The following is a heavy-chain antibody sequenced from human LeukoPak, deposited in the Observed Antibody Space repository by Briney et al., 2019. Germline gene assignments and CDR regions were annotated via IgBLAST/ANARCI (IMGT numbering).Heavy chain of an antibody. Sequence: GGSLRLSCAASGFTFHDYAIHWVRQAPGKGLEWVSGISWNGAVVTYADSVKGRFTISRDNAKNSLYLQMNSLRAEDTAVYYCARDLIRVITMVRGVITPQLLDYWGQGTLVTVSS. V-gene: IGHV3-9*01. CDR2: ISWNGAVV. D-gene: IGHD3-10*01. CDR1: GFTFHDYA. J-gene: IGHJ4*02. CDR3: ARDLIRVITMVRGVITPQLLDY.